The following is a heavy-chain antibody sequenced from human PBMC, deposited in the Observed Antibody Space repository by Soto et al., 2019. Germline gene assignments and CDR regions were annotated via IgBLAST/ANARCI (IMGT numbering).Heavy chain of an antibody. Sequence: QVQLVESGGGVVQPGRSLRLSCAASGFTFSSYGMHWVRQAPGKGLEWVAVISYDGSNKYYADSVKGRFTISRDNSKNTLYLQMNSLRAEDTAVYYCAKDLRYFGWSLVDYWGQGTLVTVSS. V-gene: IGHV3-30*18. CDR2: ISYDGSNK. CDR1: GFTFSSYG. J-gene: IGHJ4*02. D-gene: IGHD3-9*01. CDR3: AKDLRYFGWSLVDY.